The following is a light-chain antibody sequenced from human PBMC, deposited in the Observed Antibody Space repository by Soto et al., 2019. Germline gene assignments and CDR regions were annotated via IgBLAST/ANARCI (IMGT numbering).Light chain of an antibody. CDR3: QQYGSSPYT. V-gene: IGKV3-20*01. J-gene: IGKJ2*01. Sequence: EIVLTQSPGTLSLSPGERVTLSCRASQSVSNSHVAWHQQKPGQAPRLLIYGASSRATGTPDRFSGSGSGTDFTLTISRLEPEDSAVYYCQQYGSSPYTFGQGTKLEIK. CDR1: QSVSNSH. CDR2: GAS.